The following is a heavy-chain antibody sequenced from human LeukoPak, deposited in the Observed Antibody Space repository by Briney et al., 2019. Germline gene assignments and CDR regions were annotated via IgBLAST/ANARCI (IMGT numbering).Heavy chain of an antibody. Sequence: SETLSLTCAVYGGSFSGYYWSWIRQPPGKGLEWIGEINHSGNYNPSLKSRVTISVDTSRNQSSLKLTSVTAADTAVYFCAGSGSPSTTRRGKQGPPPYMDVWGKGTTVTVSS. J-gene: IGHJ6*03. V-gene: IGHV4-34*01. CDR3: AGSGSPSTTRRGKQGPPPYMDV. CDR2: INHSG. CDR1: GGSFSGYY. D-gene: IGHD2-15*01.